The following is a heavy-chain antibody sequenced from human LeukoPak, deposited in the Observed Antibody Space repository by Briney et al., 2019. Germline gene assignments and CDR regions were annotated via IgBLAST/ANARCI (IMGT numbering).Heavy chain of an antibody. J-gene: IGHJ4*02. Sequence: GGSLRLSCAASGFTFSSYSMNWVRQAPGKGLEWVSSISSSSSYIYYADSVKGRFTISRDNAKNSLYLQMNSLRAEDTAVYYCARDANIDSYDVPPWGQGTLVTVSS. CDR3: ARDANIDSYDVPP. D-gene: IGHD5-12*01. CDR1: GFTFSSYS. CDR2: ISSSSSYI. V-gene: IGHV3-21*01.